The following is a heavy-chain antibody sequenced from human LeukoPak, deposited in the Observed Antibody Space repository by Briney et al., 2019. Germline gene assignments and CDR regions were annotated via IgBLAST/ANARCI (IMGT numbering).Heavy chain of an antibody. Sequence: SQTLSLTCTVSGGSISSGSYYWSWIRQPAGKGLEWIGRIYTSGSTNYNPSLKSRVTISVDTSKNQFSLKLSSVTAADTAVYYCARSRPYSSGWYPVIVYYMDVWGKGTTVTVSS. CDR1: GGSISSGSYY. CDR2: IYTSGST. D-gene: IGHD6-19*01. V-gene: IGHV4-61*02. J-gene: IGHJ6*03. CDR3: ARSRPYSSGWYPVIVYYMDV.